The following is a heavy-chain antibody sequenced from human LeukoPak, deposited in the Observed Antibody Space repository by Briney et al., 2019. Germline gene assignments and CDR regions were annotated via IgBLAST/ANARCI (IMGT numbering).Heavy chain of an antibody. D-gene: IGHD5-12*01. J-gene: IGHJ4*02. CDR3: ARGDSGYDYGFDN. Sequence: ASVKVSCKASGGTFSSHAISWVRQAPGQGLEWVGGIIPIFGTTNYAQKFQGRVTITTDESTSTGYMELRSLRSNDTAVYYCARGDSGYDYGFDNWGQGTLVTVSS. CDR1: GGTFSSHA. V-gene: IGHV1-69*05. CDR2: IIPIFGTT.